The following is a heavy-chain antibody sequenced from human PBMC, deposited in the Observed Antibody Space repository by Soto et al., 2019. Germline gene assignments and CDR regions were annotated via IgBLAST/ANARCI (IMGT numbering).Heavy chain of an antibody. D-gene: IGHD5-18*01. J-gene: IGHJ5*02. CDR2: IIPIFGTA. CDR3: ARDSHTAMSPNWFDP. CDR1: AGTFSSYT. V-gene: IGHV1-69*13. Sequence: GASVKISCKGSAGTFSSYTTGGVGPFPRQGLEWMGGIIPIFGTANYAQKFQGRVTITADESTSTAYMELSSLRSEDTAVYYCARDSHTAMSPNWFDPWGQGALVTVSS.